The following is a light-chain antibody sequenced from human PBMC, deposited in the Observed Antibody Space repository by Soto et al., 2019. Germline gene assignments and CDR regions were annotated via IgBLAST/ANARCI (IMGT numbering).Light chain of an antibody. CDR2: AAS. Sequence: DMEMTQSPSSLSASVGDRVTITCRASQSISNYLNWYQHKPGKVPKLLIYAASSLQSGVPTRFSGNGSGTYFTLPINSLQPEDFATYYCQQSYGTPLTVGGGTKIEIK. CDR3: QQSYGTPLT. J-gene: IGKJ4*01. V-gene: IGKV1-39*01. CDR1: QSISNY.